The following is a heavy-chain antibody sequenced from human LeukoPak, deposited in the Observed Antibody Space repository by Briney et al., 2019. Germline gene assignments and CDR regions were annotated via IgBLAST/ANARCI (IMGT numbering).Heavy chain of an antibody. J-gene: IGHJ5*02. CDR1: GGSISSYY. V-gene: IGHV4-4*07. CDR2: IYTSGST. Sequence: SETLSLTCTVSGGSISSYYWSWIRQPAGKGLEWIGRIYTSGSTNYNPSLKSRVTMSVDTSKNQFSLKLSSVTAADTAVYYCARASDYGDYGWFDPWGQGTRVTVSS. CDR3: ARASDYGDYGWFDP. D-gene: IGHD4-17*01.